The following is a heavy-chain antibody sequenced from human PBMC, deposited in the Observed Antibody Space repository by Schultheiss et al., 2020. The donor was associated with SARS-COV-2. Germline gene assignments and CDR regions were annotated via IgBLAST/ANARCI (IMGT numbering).Heavy chain of an antibody. CDR3: ARGWGSSGWFDP. D-gene: IGHD3-16*01. CDR1: GGSVSSGSYY. Sequence: SQTLSLTCTVSGGSVSSGSYYWSWIRQPPGKGLEWIGYISDSGSTNYNPSLKSRVTISVDTSKNQFSLKLSSVTAADTAVYYCARGWGSSGWFDPWGQGTLVTVSS. J-gene: IGHJ5*02. V-gene: IGHV4-61*01. CDR2: ISDSGST.